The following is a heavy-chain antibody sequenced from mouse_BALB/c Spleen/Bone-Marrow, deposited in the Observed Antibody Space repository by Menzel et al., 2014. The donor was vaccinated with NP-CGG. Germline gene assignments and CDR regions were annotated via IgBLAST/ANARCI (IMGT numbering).Heavy chain of an antibody. CDR2: ISSGSSTI. J-gene: IGHJ1*01. D-gene: IGHD1-1*01. CDR1: GFTFSSFG. CDR3: ARRHYGSSYGYFDV. Sequence: VQLKESGGGLVQPGGSRKLSCAASGFTFSSFGMHWVRQAPEKGLEWVAYISSGSSTIYYADSVKGRFTISRDNTKNTLFLQMTSLRSDDTAMYYCARRHYGSSYGYFDVWGAGTTVTVSS. V-gene: IGHV5-17*02.